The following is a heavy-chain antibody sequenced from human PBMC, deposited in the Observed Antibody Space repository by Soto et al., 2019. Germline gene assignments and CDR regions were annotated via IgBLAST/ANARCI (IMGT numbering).Heavy chain of an antibody. CDR2: ISWNSNII. CDR3: AKAGPDGFCSGGRCYFDY. J-gene: IGHJ4*02. CDR1: GFTFDDYA. V-gene: IGHV3-9*01. D-gene: IGHD2-15*01. Sequence: EVQLVEYGGGLVQPGRSLRLSCAASGFTFDDYAMHWVRRVPGKGLEWVSSISWNSNIIGYADSVKGRFTISRDNAKNSLYLQMNSLRREDTALYYCAKAGPDGFCSGGRCYFDYWGPCTLVTVSS.